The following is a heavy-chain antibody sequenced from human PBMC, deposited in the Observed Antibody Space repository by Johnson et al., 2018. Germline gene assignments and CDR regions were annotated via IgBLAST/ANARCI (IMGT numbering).Heavy chain of an antibody. CDR1: GFTFSTYA. Sequence: VQLVESGGGLVQAGGSLRLSCAASGFTFSTYAMSWVRQAPGKGLEWVSAITKSGDNSYYTASVKGRFTVSRDNSRNTLFLQMNSLRTDDMAVYYCARDPHDGFDVWGQGTMVTVSS. CDR2: ITKSGDNS. V-gene: IGHV3-23*04. J-gene: IGHJ3*01. CDR3: ARDPHDGFDV.